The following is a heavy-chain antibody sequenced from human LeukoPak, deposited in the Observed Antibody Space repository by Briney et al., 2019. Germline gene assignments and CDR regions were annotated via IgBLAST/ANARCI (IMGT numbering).Heavy chain of an antibody. Sequence: GGSLRLSCAASGFTFSSYGMHWVRQAPGKGLEWVAFIRYDGSNKYYADSVKGRFTISRDNSKNTVSLQMSSLRAEDTALYYCANGSGSGYGSGPFDYWGQGTLVTVSS. V-gene: IGHV3-30*02. CDR1: GFTFSSYG. D-gene: IGHD3-10*01. CDR3: ANGSGSGYGSGPFDY. CDR2: IRYDGSNK. J-gene: IGHJ4*02.